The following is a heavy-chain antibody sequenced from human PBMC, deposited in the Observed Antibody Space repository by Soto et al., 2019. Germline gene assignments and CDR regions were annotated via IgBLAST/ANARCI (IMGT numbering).Heavy chain of an antibody. CDR3: ARGKRQLAGGEFFDY. V-gene: IGHV4-59*01. CDR2: VHYSGST. CDR1: GGSIISYY. Sequence: QVQLQESGPGLVKPSETLSLSCTVSGGSIISYYWTWIRQPPGKGLEWLGFVHYSGSTLYNPSLKNRATISLVRSQNQFSLNLTSVTAVDTAVYYCARGKRQLAGGEFFDYWGQGALVIVSS. D-gene: IGHD6-13*01. J-gene: IGHJ4*02.